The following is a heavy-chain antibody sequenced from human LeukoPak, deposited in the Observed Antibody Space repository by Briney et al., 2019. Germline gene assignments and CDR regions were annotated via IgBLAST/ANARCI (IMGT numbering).Heavy chain of an antibody. J-gene: IGHJ4*02. D-gene: IGHD6-19*01. CDR2: INPDGSLK. V-gene: IGHV3-7*01. CDR3: ARDQEAVPAGDH. CDR1: GFTFSSYW. Sequence: PGGSLRLSCAGSGFTFSSYWMSWVRQAPGKGLEWVGNINPDGSLKNYVDSVKGRLTISRDNTKNSVYLQMNSLRVEDTAVYYCARDQEAVPAGDHWGQGTLVTVSS.